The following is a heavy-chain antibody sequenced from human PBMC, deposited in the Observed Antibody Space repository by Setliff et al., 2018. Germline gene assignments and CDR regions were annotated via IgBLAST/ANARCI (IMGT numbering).Heavy chain of an antibody. CDR3: ARVTIAVAGYFDF. CDR1: GYTFSNYN. D-gene: IGHD6-19*01. Sequence: GASVKVSCKASGYTFSNYNMHWVRQAPGQRLEWMGGIIPILGIANYAQKFQGRVTMTSDTSTSTAYMELRSLRSDDTAVYYCARVTIAVAGYFDFWGQGTLVTVSS. J-gene: IGHJ4*02. CDR2: IIPILGIA. V-gene: IGHV1-69*10.